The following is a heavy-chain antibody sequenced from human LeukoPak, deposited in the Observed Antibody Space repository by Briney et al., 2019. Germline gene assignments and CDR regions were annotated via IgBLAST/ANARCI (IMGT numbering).Heavy chain of an antibody. Sequence: SQTLSLTCAISGDSVSSNSAAWIWIRQSPSRGLEWLGRTYYRSKWYNDYAVSVKSRITINPDTSKNQFSLQLNSVTPEDTAVYYCARDQDYYDSSGSEGYYYGMDVWGQGTTVTVSS. V-gene: IGHV6-1*01. CDR2: TYYRSKWYN. J-gene: IGHJ6*02. CDR3: ARDQDYYDSSGSEGYYYGMDV. CDR1: GDSVSSNSAA. D-gene: IGHD3-22*01.